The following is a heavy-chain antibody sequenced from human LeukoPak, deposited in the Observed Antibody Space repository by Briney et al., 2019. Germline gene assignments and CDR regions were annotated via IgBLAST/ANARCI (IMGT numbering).Heavy chain of an antibody. CDR3: AATVYSNSP. CDR1: GFTFSHHY. CDR2: TGDKANSYTT. D-gene: IGHD4-11*01. Sequence: GGSLRLSCAASGFTFSHHYMDWVRQAPGKGLEWVGRTGDKANSYTTEYAASVKGRFTISRDDSKNSLYLQMNSLKTEDTAVYYCAATVYSNSPWGQGTLVTLSS. J-gene: IGHJ5*02. V-gene: IGHV3-72*01.